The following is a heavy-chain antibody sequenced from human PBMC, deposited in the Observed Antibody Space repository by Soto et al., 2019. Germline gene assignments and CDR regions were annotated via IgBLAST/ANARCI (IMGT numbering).Heavy chain of an antibody. V-gene: IGHV1-69*01. D-gene: IGHD3-3*01. CDR2: TIPIFETS. CDR3: VRDLRGDFSGGSSGGLDV. CDR1: GGTFGSAA. J-gene: IGHJ6*02. Sequence: VQLVQSGAEVRKPGSSVTVSCRASGGTFGSAAISWVRQAPGQGLEWMGGTIPIFETSTYALKFQGRLTISADASTDTAYMVLTRLRSEDTATYFCVRDLRGDFSGGSSGGLDVWGQGTSVMVSS.